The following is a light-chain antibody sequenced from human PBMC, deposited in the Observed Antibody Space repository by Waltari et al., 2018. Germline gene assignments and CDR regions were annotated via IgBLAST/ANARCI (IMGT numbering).Light chain of an antibody. J-gene: IGLJ3*02. CDR3: AAWDDSLNAWV. V-gene: IGLV1-44*01. CDR1: SSNIGRNP. Sequence: QSVLTQPPSASGTPGQRVTISCSGSSSNIGRNPVTWYQQVPGTAPKLLIYSDKLRPSGVPDRFSGSRSGTSASLAISGLQSEDEAYYYCAAWDDSLNAWVFGGGTKLTVL. CDR2: SDK.